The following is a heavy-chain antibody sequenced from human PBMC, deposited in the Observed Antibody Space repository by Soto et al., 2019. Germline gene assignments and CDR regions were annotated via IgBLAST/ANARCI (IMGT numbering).Heavy chain of an antibody. CDR1: GFSFSSHE. CDR3: VSEDCTGVCYRSGH. V-gene: IGHV3-48*03. D-gene: IGHD2-8*02. CDR2: VSSSGGTI. Sequence: EVQLVESGGNLVQPGGSLRLSCAASGFSFSSHEMNWVRQAPGKGLEWVSYVSSSGGTIYYADSVKGRFTISRDNAKNSLYLQMNSLRAEDTAIYYCVSEDCTGVCYRSGHWGQGTLVTVSS. J-gene: IGHJ4*02.